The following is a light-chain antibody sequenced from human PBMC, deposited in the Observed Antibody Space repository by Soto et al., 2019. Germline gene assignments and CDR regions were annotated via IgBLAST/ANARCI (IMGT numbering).Light chain of an antibody. Sequence: MQKTKSPSERPGGVEGRSSMTCRASQTISSWLAWYQQKPGKAPKLLIYKASTLKSGVPSRFSGSGSGTEYTLSICSLHPHDFATYHCQHYNRHSVPFAQGTKVDIK. V-gene: IGKV1-5*03. CDR3: QHYNRHSVP. CDR2: KAS. CDR1: QTISSW. J-gene: IGKJ1*01.